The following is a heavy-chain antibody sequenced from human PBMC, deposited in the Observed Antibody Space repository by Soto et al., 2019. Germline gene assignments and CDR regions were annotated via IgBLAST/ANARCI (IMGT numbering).Heavy chain of an antibody. CDR3: ARDLLRGIVVVPDYGMDV. CDR2: ISAYNGNT. J-gene: IGHJ6*02. CDR1: GYTFTSYG. Sequence: QVPLVQSGAEVKKPGASVKVSCKASGYTFTSYGISWVRQAPGQGLEWMGWISAYNGNTNYAQKLQGRVTMTTDTSTSTAYMELRSLRSDDTAVYYCARDLLRGIVVVPDYGMDVWGQGTTVTVSS. V-gene: IGHV1-18*01. D-gene: IGHD2-2*01.